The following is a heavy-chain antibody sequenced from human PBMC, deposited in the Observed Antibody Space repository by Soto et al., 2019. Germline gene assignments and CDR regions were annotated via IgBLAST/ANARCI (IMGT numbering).Heavy chain of an antibody. D-gene: IGHD3-3*01. CDR2: VSFDGSHK. CDR1: GFTFRSYV. V-gene: IGHV3-30*18. CDR3: AKLGDAVSGFFDF. J-gene: IGHJ5*01. Sequence: QVQLVQSGGGVVQPGGSLRLSCAASGFTFRSYVIHWVRQAPGKGLEWVADVSFDGSHKTYAVPVRGRFTLSRDNSKKTVYLQMNSLRAEDTAVYYCAKLGDAVSGFFDFWGQGTQVAVSS.